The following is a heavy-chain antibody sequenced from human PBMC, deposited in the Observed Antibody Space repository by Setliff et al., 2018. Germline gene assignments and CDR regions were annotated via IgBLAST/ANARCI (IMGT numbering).Heavy chain of an antibody. Sequence: SETLSLTCTVSGGSITSYYWSWIRQPPGRGLEWIGFMDYSAITNYNPSLKSRVTMSGDRSKNQFSLELSSVTAADTAVYYCARSLGSGSYYGSRPFHSDYWGQGIQVTVS. J-gene: IGHJ4*02. CDR3: ARSLGSGSYYGSRPFHSDY. V-gene: IGHV4-59*08. D-gene: IGHD3-10*01. CDR1: GGSITSYY. CDR2: MDYSAIT.